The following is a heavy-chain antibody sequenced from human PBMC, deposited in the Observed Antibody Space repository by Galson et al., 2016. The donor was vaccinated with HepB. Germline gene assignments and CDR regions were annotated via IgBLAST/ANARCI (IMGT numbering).Heavy chain of an antibody. J-gene: IGHJ6*02. Sequence: SVKVSCKASGYTFTSYYMHWVRQAPGQGLEWMGIINPSGGSTSYAQKFQGRVTMTRDTSTSTVYMELSSLRSEDTAVYYCARGPSRDGLLYYYYYYGRDVWGQGTTVTVSS. CDR2: INPSGGST. D-gene: IGHD3-3*01. CDR1: GYTFTSYY. CDR3: ARGPSRDGLLYYYYYYGRDV. V-gene: IGHV1-46*01.